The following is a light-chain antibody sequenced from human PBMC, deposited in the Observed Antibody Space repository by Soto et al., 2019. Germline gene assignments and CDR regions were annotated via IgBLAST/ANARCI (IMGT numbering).Light chain of an antibody. CDR2: AAS. V-gene: IGKV1D-16*01. CDR1: QDINSY. CDR3: QKYNSYPLT. J-gene: IGKJ4*01. Sequence: DVQMTQSPSSLSASVGDRVTITCRASQDINSYLAWYQQKPGNAPKSLIYAASSLQTGVPSRFSGSESETDFTLTINNLQPEDSATYYCQKYNSYPLTFGGGTKVEIK.